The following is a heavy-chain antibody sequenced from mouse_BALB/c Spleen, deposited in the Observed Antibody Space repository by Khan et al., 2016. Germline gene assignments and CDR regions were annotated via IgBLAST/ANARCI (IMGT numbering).Heavy chain of an antibody. CDR1: GFAFSRYD. CDR3: ARHGLPHWCADV. J-gene: IGHJ1*01. Sequence: EVELVEAGGGLVKPGGSLKLSCAGSGFAFSRYDMSWVRPSPEKRLVWVASISSGGDFTYFPATMSGRFTISRDNPNNTLLLHMNNLRYDDTALYYCARHGLPHWCADVGGAGTTVTVSS. D-gene: IGHD2-4*01. CDR2: ISSGGDFT. V-gene: IGHV5-12-1*01.